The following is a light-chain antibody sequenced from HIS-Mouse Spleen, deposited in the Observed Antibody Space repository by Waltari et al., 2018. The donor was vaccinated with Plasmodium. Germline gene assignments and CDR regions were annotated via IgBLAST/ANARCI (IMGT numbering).Light chain of an antibody. CDR1: ALPKKY. J-gene: IGLJ3*02. CDR2: EDS. Sequence: SYELTQPPSVSVSPGQTARITCSGDALPKKYAYWYQQKSGQAPVLVIYEDSKRPSWIPGRFSGSSSGTMATWTISGAQVEDEADYYCYSTDSSGNHRVFGGGTKLTVL. V-gene: IGLV3-10*01. CDR3: YSTDSSGNHRV.